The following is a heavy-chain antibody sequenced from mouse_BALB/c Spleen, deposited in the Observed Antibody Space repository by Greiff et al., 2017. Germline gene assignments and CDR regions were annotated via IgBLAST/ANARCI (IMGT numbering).Heavy chain of an antibody. CDR1: GYTFTDYA. J-gene: IGHJ2*01. V-gene: IGHV1S137*01. Sequence: VKVVESGAELVRPGVSVKISCKGSGYTFTDYAMHWVKQSHAKSLEWIGVISTYYGDASYNQKFKGKATMTVDKSSSTAYMELARLTSEDSAIYYGARGFTTVVARNFDYWGQGTTLTVSS. CDR3: ARGFTTVVARNFDY. CDR2: ISTYYGDA. D-gene: IGHD1-1*01.